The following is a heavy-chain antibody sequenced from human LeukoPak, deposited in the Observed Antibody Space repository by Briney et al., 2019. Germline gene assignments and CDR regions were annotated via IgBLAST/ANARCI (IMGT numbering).Heavy chain of an antibody. CDR2: ISAYNGNT. J-gene: IGHJ4*02. CDR3: ASTMTIFGRNYFYFDY. D-gene: IGHD3-10*01. CDR1: GYTFTSYG. Sequence: ASVKVSCKASGYTFTSYGISWVRQAPGQGLEWMGWISAYNGNTKYVQKLQGRATMTTDTSTSTAYMELRSLRSDDTAVYYCASTMTIFGRNYFYFDYWGQGTLVTVSS. V-gene: IGHV1-18*01.